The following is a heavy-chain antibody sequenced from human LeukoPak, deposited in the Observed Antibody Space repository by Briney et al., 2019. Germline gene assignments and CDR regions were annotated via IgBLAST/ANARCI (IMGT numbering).Heavy chain of an antibody. CDR1: GYSFTSYW. Sequence: GESLQISCKGSGYSFTSYWIGWVRQMPGKGLEWMGIIYPGDSDTRYSPSFQGQVTISADKSISTAYLQWSSLKASDTAMYYCARQASGWYNYYGMDVWGQGTTVTVSS. CDR3: ARQASGWYNYYGMDV. V-gene: IGHV5-51*01. J-gene: IGHJ6*02. CDR2: IYPGDSDT. D-gene: IGHD6-19*01.